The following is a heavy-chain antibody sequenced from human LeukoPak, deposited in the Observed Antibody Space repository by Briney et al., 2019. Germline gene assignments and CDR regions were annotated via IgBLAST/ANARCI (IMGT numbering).Heavy chain of an antibody. CDR3: VRHPSAGRPAFDI. CDR2: IYYSGST. Sequence: KASETLSLTCTVSGGSINSYYWSWIRQPPGKGLEWIGYIYYSGSTNYNPSLKSRVTISVDTSNNKFSLKLTSLTAADTAVYYCVRHPSAGRPAFDIWGQGTMVTVSS. CDR1: GGSINSYY. D-gene: IGHD2-15*01. J-gene: IGHJ3*02. V-gene: IGHV4-59*08.